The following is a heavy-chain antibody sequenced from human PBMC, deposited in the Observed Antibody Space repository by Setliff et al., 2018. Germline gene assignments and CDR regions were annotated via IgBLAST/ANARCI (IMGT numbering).Heavy chain of an antibody. CDR1: GASVSGNSYY. CDR2: MYYGGGGST. Sequence: SETLSLTCTVSGASVSGNSYYWGWIRQPPGKGLEWIGSMYYGGGGSTYYNASLKSRVTMSIDKSKNQFSLNLRSVTAADTAVYYCTRGGERYHTANWGQGALVTVSS. V-gene: IGHV4-39*07. J-gene: IGHJ4*02. CDR3: TRGGERYHTAN. D-gene: IGHD2-2*01.